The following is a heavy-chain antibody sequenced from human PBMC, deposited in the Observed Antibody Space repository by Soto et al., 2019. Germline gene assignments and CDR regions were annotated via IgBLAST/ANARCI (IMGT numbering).Heavy chain of an antibody. CDR2: ISGSGGST. CDR1: GFTFSSYA. Sequence: GGSLRLSCAASGFTFSSYAMSWVRQAPGKGLEWVSAISGSGGSTYYADSVKGRFTISRDNSKNTLYLQMNSLRAEDTAVYYCAKGGFGDYYYYGMDVWGQGTTVTVSS. CDR3: AKGGFGDYYYYGMDV. V-gene: IGHV3-23*01. J-gene: IGHJ6*02. D-gene: IGHD3-10*01.